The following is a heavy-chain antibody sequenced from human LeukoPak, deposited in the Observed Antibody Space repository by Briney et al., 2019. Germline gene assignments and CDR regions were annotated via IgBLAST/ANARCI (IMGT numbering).Heavy chain of an antibody. CDR1: GYTFTSYA. CDR2: INAGNGNT. V-gene: IGHV1-3*01. Sequence: APVKVSCKASGYTFTSYAMHWVRQAPGQRLEWMGWINAGNGNTKYSQKFQGRVTITRDTSASTAYMELSSLRSEDTAVYYCARGQYSSDSGAFDIWGQGTMVTVSS. CDR3: ARGQYSSDSGAFDI. J-gene: IGHJ3*02. D-gene: IGHD6-19*01.